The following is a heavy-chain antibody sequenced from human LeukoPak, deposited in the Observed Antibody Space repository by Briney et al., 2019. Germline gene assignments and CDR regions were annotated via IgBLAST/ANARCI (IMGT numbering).Heavy chain of an antibody. CDR1: GYTFTSYG. CDR2: ISAYNGNT. CDR3: ARVVYCSSTSCYVEVVDY. V-gene: IGHV1-18*01. Sequence: ASVKVSCKASGYTFTSYGISWVRQAPGQGLEWMGWISAYNGNTNYAQKLQGRVTMTTDTSTSTAYMELRSLRSDDTAVYYCARVVYCSSTSCYVEVVDYWGQGTLVTVSS. J-gene: IGHJ4*02. D-gene: IGHD2-2*01.